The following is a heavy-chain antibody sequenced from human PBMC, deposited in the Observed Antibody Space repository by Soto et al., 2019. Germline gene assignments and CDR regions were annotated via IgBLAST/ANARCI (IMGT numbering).Heavy chain of an antibody. Sequence: SETLSLTCTVSGGSISSYYWSWIRQPPGKGLEWIGYIYYSGSTNYNPSLKSRVTISVDTSKNQFSLKLSSVTAADTAVYYCARVTTIFGVVIKAFDIWGQGTMVTVSS. CDR2: IYYSGST. CDR1: GGSISSYY. D-gene: IGHD3-3*01. V-gene: IGHV4-59*01. CDR3: ARVTTIFGVVIKAFDI. J-gene: IGHJ3*02.